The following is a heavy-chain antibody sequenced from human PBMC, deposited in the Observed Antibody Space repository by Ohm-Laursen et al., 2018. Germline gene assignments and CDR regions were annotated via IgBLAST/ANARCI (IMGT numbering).Heavy chain of an antibody. CDR3: ARAAYSRNWFDP. CDR2: IYYNGIT. D-gene: IGHD2-15*01. Sequence: PSQTLSLTCAVYGGSFSSYYWSWIRQDPEKGLEWIGHIYYNGITYYNPSLQSRVTFSVDTSKNQFSLNLRSLTAADTAVYYCARAAYSRNWFDPWGQGTLVTVSS. J-gene: IGHJ5*02. V-gene: IGHV4-31*02. CDR1: GGSFSSYY.